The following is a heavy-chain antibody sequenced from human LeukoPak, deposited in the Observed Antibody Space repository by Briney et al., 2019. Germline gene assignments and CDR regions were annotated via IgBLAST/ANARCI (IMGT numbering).Heavy chain of an antibody. V-gene: IGHV1-18*01. Sequence: ASVKVSCKASGYTFTSYGISWVRQAPGQGLEWMGWISAYNGNTNYAQKLQGRVTITTDTSTSTAYMALRRLRSDDTAVYYCARQRAKRAAAGSPYGMDVWGQGTTVTVSS. CDR2: ISAYNGNT. J-gene: IGHJ6*02. CDR1: GYTFTSYG. D-gene: IGHD6-13*01. CDR3: ARQRAKRAAAGSPYGMDV.